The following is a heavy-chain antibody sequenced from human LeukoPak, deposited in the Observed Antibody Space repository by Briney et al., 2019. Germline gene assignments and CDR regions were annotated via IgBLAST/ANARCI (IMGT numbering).Heavy chain of an antibody. J-gene: IGHJ5*02. V-gene: IGHV4-30-4*01. Sequence: PSQTLSLTCTVSGGSISSDDYYWSWIRQPPGKGLEWIGYIYYSGSTYYNPSLKSRVTISVDTSKNQFSLKLSSVTAADTAVYYCARGLRYFDWLLSASWFDPWGQGTLVTVSS. D-gene: IGHD3-9*01. CDR1: GGSISSDDYY. CDR3: ARGLRYFDWLLSASWFDP. CDR2: IYYSGST.